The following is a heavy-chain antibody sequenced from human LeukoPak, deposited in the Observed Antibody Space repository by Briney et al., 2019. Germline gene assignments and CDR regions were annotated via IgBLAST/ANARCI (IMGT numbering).Heavy chain of an antibody. D-gene: IGHD3-22*01. Sequence: GGSLTLSCAASGYTFSDFSENWVRQAPGKGLEWVSSISVRSNYRYYADSVRGRFTISRDDARDSLFLQMNSLRAEDTAVYFCVRLRRNSDRSGYYYYYDYWGQGTLVTVSS. CDR3: VRLRRNSDRSGYYYYYDY. CDR2: ISVRSNYR. CDR1: GYTFSDFS. J-gene: IGHJ4*02. V-gene: IGHV3-21*01.